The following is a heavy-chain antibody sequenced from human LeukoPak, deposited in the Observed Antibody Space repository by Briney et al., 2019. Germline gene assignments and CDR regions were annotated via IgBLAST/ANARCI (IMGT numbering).Heavy chain of an antibody. CDR2: INPNSGGT. J-gene: IGHJ4*02. D-gene: IGHD3-22*01. Sequence: ASVKVSCKASGYTFTGYYMHWVRQAPGQGLGWMGWINPNSGGTNYAQKFQGWVTMTRDTSISTAYMELSRLRSDDTAVYYCARGRGYYDSSGYNDYWGQGTLVTVSS. V-gene: IGHV1-2*04. CDR3: ARGRGYYDSSGYNDY. CDR1: GYTFTGYY.